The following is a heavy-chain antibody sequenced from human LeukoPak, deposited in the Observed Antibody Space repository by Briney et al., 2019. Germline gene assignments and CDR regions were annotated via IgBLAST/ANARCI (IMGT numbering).Heavy chain of an antibody. Sequence: PGRSLRLSCAASGFTFDDYAMHWVRQAPGKGLEWVSGISWNSGSIGYADSVKGRFTISRDNAKNSLYLQMNSLRAEDTALYYCAKDSGWYFNWFDPWGQGTLVTVSS. CDR3: AKDSGWYFNWFDP. J-gene: IGHJ5*02. CDR1: GFTFDDYA. V-gene: IGHV3-9*01. D-gene: IGHD6-19*01. CDR2: ISWNSGSI.